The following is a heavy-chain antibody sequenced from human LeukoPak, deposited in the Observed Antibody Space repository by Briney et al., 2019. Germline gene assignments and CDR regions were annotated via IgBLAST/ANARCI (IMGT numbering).Heavy chain of an antibody. CDR1: GGTFSSYA. CDR3: VGVMDRLSFDY. V-gene: IGHV1-69*01. D-gene: IGHD2-21*01. CDR2: IIPIFDTA. Sequence: SVKVSCKASGGTFSSYAISWVRQAPGQGLEWMGGIIPIFDTANYAQKFQGRVTITADESTSTAYMELSSLRSEDTAVYFCVGVMDRLSFDYWGQGTLVTVSS. J-gene: IGHJ4*02.